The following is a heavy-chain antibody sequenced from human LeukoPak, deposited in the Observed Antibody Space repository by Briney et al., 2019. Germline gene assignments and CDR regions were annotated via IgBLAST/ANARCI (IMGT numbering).Heavy chain of an antibody. CDR2: IYYSGST. Sequence: PSETLSLTCTVSGGSISSYYWSWIRQPPGKGLEWIGYIYYSGSTNYNPSLKSRVTISVDTSKNQFSLKLSSVTAADTAVYYCARGPEYFQHWGQGTLVTVSS. J-gene: IGHJ1*01. CDR1: GGSISSYY. CDR3: ARGPEYFQH. V-gene: IGHV4-59*01.